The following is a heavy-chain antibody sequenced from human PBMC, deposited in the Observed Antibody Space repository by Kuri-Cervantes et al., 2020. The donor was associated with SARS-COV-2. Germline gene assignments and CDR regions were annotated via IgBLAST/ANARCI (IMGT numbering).Heavy chain of an antibody. Sequence: LSLTCAASGFTFSSYAMSWVRQAPGKGLECVSAISGSGGSTYYADSVKGRFTISRDNSKNTLYLPMNSLRTEDTAVYYCAKDSPEIVVVPAAPLYCDLWGRGTLVTVSS. CDR3: AKDSPEIVVVPAAPLYCDL. CDR1: GFTFSSYA. CDR2: ISGSGGST. D-gene: IGHD2-2*01. J-gene: IGHJ2*01. V-gene: IGHV3-23*01.